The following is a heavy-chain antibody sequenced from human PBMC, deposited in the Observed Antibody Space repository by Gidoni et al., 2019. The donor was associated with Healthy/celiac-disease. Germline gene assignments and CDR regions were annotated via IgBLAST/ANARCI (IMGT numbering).Heavy chain of an antibody. Sequence: EVQLVESGGGLVQPGGSMRPSCAASGFTVRRHYIGWVRQAPGRGLKWVSVIYSGGSTYYADSVKGRFAISRDNSKNTLYLQMNSLRAEDTAVYYCARDIVVVVAAGDDAFDIWGQGTMVTVSS. J-gene: IGHJ3*02. D-gene: IGHD2-15*01. CDR2: IYSGGST. CDR1: GFTVRRHY. V-gene: IGHV3-66*01. CDR3: ARDIVVVVAAGDDAFDI.